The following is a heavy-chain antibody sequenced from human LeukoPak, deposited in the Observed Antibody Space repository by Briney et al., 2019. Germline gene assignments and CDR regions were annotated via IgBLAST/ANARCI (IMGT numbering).Heavy chain of an antibody. Sequence: ASVKVSCKASGNTLTRHYMHWVRQAPGQGLEWMGINPSGISTRYVQKFQGRVTVTRDTSTSTVYMELSSLRSEDTAVYYCASQAATDTDAFDIWGQGTMVTVSS. D-gene: IGHD6-13*01. J-gene: IGHJ3*02. CDR3: ASQAATDTDAFDI. CDR2: NPSGIST. CDR1: GNTLTRHY. V-gene: IGHV1-46*01.